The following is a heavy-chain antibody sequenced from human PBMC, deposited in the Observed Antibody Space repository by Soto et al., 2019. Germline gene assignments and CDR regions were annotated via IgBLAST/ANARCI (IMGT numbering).Heavy chain of an antibody. CDR2: ISSGASNM. J-gene: IGHJ6*02. D-gene: IGHD2-21*02. Sequence: GGSLRLSCAASGFAFSGFEMNWVRQAPGKGLEWVSYISSGASNMYYADSVKGRFTISRDNAQSSLYLQMNSMTAEDTAVYYCAREETAWPLAYGLDVWGQGTTVTVSS. V-gene: IGHV3-48*03. CDR3: AREETAWPLAYGLDV. CDR1: GFAFSGFE.